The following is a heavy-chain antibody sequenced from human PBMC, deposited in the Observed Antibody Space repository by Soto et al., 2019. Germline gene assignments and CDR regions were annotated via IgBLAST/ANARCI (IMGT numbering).Heavy chain of an antibody. CDR3: ARDGIVSYFDY. J-gene: IGHJ4*02. CDR2: FYYSGST. V-gene: IGHV4-59*01. CDR1: GGSISSYY. Sequence: PSETLSLTCTVSGGSISSYYRSWIRQPPGKGLEWIGHFYYSGSTNYNPSLKSRVTISVDTSKNQFSLKLSSVTAADTAVYYCARDGIVSYFDYWGQGTLVTVSS. D-gene: IGHD2-15*01.